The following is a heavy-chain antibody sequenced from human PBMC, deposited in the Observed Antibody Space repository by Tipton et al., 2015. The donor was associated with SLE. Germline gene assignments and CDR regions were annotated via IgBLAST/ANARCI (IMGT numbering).Heavy chain of an antibody. V-gene: IGHV4-39*01. D-gene: IGHD1-1*01. Sequence: TLSLTCTVSGASISRGPYHWGWLRQTPGKGLEWIRNIYYSGSAYYSRSLKSRVTISVDTSKTQFSLRLTSVTAADTAIYYCARHEVSVTGTKGFDSWGQGTQVTVSS. J-gene: IGHJ4*02. CDR2: IYYSGSA. CDR3: ARHEVSVTGTKGFDS. CDR1: GASISRGPYH.